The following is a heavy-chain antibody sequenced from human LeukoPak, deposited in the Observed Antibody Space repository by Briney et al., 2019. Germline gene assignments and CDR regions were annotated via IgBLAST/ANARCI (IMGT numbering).Heavy chain of an antibody. Sequence: PSETLSLTCTVSGGSISSYYWSWIRQPPGKGLEWIGYIYNSGSTNYNPSLKNRVTISVDTSKNQFSLKLSSVTAADTAVYYCARASPAYDSSGIDYWGQGTLVTVSS. D-gene: IGHD3-22*01. CDR3: ARASPAYDSSGIDY. CDR2: IYNSGST. V-gene: IGHV4-59*01. CDR1: GGSISSYY. J-gene: IGHJ4*02.